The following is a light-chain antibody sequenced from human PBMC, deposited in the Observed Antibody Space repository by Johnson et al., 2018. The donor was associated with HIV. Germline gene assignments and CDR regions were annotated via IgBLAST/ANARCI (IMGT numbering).Light chain of an antibody. Sequence: QSALTQPPSVSAAPGQKVTISCSGSSSNIGNNYVSWYQQLPGTAPKLLIYDNNKRPSGIPDRFSGSKSGTSATLDITGLQTGDEADYYCGTWDSSLSGVFGTGTKVTVL. J-gene: IGLJ1*01. CDR2: DNN. CDR3: GTWDSSLSGV. V-gene: IGLV1-51*01. CDR1: SSNIGNNY.